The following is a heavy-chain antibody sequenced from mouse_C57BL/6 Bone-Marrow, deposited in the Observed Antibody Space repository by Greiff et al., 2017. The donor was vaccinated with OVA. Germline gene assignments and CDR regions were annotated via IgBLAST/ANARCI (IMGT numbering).Heavy chain of an antibody. CDR2: ISNGGGST. CDR3: ARHLYYYGSSPWFAY. Sequence: EVKLMESGGGLVQPGGSLKLSCAASGFTFSDYYMYWVRQTPEKRLEWVAYISNGGGSTYYPDTVKGRFTISRDNSKNTLYLQMSRLKSADTAMYYCARHLYYYGSSPWFAYWGQGTLVTVSA. CDR1: GFTFSDYY. V-gene: IGHV5-12*01. D-gene: IGHD1-1*01. J-gene: IGHJ3*01.